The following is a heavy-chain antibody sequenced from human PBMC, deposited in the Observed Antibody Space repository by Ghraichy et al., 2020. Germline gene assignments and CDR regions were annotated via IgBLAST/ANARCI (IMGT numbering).Heavy chain of an antibody. Sequence: GGSLRLSCAASGFTFSSYAMSWVRQAPGKGLEWVSAISGSGGSPYYADSVKGRFTISRDNSKNTLYRQMNSLRAEDTAVYYCAKDIVVVPAGGMDVWGQGTTVTVSS. CDR3: AKDIVVVPAGGMDV. J-gene: IGHJ6*02. V-gene: IGHV3-23*01. CDR2: ISGSGGSP. D-gene: IGHD2-2*01. CDR1: GFTFSSYA.